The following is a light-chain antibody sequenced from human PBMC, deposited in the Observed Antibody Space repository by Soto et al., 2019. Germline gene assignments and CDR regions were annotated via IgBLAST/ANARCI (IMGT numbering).Light chain of an antibody. J-gene: IGKJ2*01. CDR1: QSITTY. CDR3: QQSFSNLLYT. CDR2: AAS. Sequence: DIQMTQSPSSLSASVGDRVTITCRAIQSITTYLNWYPQKPGKAPKLLIYAASTLQSGVPSRFSGSGSGTDFTLTISSLQPEDFSTYYCQQSFSNLLYTFGQGTKVEI. V-gene: IGKV1-39*01.